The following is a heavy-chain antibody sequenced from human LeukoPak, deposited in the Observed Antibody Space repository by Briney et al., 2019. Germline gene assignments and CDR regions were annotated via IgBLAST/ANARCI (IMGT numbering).Heavy chain of an antibody. Sequence: TGGSLRLSCAASGFTFSSYAMTWVRQAPGKGLEWVSAISDSGGITKYADSVKGRFTISRDNSKNTLYLQMNSPRAEDTAVYYCAKGGGSSGWYVAFDIWRQGTMVTVSS. CDR2: ISDSGGIT. CDR1: GFTFSSYA. CDR3: AKGGGSSGWYVAFDI. V-gene: IGHV3-23*01. J-gene: IGHJ3*02. D-gene: IGHD6-19*01.